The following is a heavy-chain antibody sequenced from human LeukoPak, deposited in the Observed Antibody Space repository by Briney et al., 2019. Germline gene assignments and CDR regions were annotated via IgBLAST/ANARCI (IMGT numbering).Heavy chain of an antibody. J-gene: IGHJ5*02. Sequence: SETLSLTCTVSGGSISSGSYYWSWIRQPAGKGLEWIGRIYTSGSTYYNPSLKSRVTISVDTSKNQFSLKLSSVTAADTAVYYCARSGNRLNWFDPWGQGTLVTVSS. V-gene: IGHV4-61*02. CDR2: IYTSGST. CDR1: GGSISSGSYY. CDR3: ARSGNRLNWFDP. D-gene: IGHD1-14*01.